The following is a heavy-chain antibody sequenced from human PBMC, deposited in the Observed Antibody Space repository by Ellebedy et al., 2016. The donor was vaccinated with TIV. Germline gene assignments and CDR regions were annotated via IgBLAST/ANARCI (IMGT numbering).Heavy chain of an antibody. Sequence: PGGSLRLSCAASGFTFSSSWVHWVRQVPGKGLVWVARINGDGSNIGYADSVKGRFTISRDNAKSTLYLQMSSLRAEDTAVYYCGRVYRPVDIVVVPSAIDHWGQGTLVTVSS. CDR2: INGDGSNI. J-gene: IGHJ4*02. V-gene: IGHV3-74*01. D-gene: IGHD2-2*01. CDR3: GRVYRPVDIVVVPSAIDH. CDR1: GFTFSSSW.